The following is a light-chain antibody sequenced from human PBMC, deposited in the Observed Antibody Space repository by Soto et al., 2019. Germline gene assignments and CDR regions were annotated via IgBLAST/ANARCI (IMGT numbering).Light chain of an antibody. J-gene: IGKJ1*01. V-gene: IGKV1-5*01. CDR1: QSISSW. CDR3: QQYNSYSEA. Sequence: DIHMTQSPSTLSAALGDRVTITSRASQSISSWLAWYQQKPGKAPKLLIYDASRLESGVPSRFSGSGSGTEFTLTISSLQPDDFATYYCQQYNSYSEAFGQGTKVDIK. CDR2: DAS.